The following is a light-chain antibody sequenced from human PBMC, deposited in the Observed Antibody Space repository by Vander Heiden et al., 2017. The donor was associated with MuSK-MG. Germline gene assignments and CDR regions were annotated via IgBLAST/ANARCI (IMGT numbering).Light chain of an antibody. J-gene: IGKJ4*01. CDR3: QQYGSAPLT. Sequence: MVLTPSPRTLSLSPGERATLSCRASQSVRSSQLAWYQQKPGQATRLVIYSTSSRATDFPDRFSGSGSGRDFTLTINRLEPEDFAVYYCQQYGSAPLTFGGGTTVELK. CDR2: STS. V-gene: IGKV3-20*01. CDR1: QSVRSSQ.